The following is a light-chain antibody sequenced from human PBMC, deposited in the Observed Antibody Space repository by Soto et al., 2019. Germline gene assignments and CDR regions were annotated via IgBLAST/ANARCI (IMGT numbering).Light chain of an antibody. CDR3: QQLNSYVFA. CDR1: QDVSRY. CDR2: AAS. Sequence: DIQLTQSPSFLSASVGDRVTITCRASQDVSRYLAWYQQKPGKAPNLLIYAASTLRSGVPSRFSGSGSETELTLTISNLQPEDFATYSCQQLNSYVFAFGPGTKVDIK. J-gene: IGKJ3*01. V-gene: IGKV1-9*01.